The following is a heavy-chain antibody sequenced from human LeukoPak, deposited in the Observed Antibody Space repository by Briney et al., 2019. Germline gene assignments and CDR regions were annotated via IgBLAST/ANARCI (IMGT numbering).Heavy chain of an antibody. Sequence: ASVKVSCKASGYTSTNYGISWVRQAPGQGLEWMGWISINRGNTNYAQKFQGRVSMTTDTSTSTAYMELRGLRSDDTAMYYCVRDVGITVADSFDPWGQGTLVTVSS. J-gene: IGHJ5*02. CDR3: VRDVGITVADSFDP. D-gene: IGHD6-19*01. V-gene: IGHV1-18*01. CDR1: GYTSTNYG. CDR2: ISINRGNT.